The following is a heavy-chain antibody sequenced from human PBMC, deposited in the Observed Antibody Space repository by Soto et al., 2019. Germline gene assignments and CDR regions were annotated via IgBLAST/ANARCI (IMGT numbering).Heavy chain of an antibody. Sequence: PGGSLRLSCAASGFTFSRYSMNWVRQAPGKGLEWVSYISSSSSTIYYADSVKGRFTISRDNAKNSLYLQMNSLRDEDTAVYYCGGDSSGYFYPDVFDIWGQGTMDTVSS. CDR2: ISSSSSTI. V-gene: IGHV3-48*02. D-gene: IGHD3-22*01. CDR1: GFTFSRYS. CDR3: GGDSSGYFYPDVFDI. J-gene: IGHJ3*02.